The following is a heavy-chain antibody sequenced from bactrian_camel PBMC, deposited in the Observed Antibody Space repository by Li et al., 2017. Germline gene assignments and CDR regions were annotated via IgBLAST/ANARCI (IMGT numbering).Heavy chain of an antibody. J-gene: IGHJ4*01. D-gene: IGHD6*01. CDR1: GYTVSMCR. Sequence: HVQLVESGGGSVQAGGSLKLSCAASGYTVSMCRMGWFRQAPGVERELVSSIMNDGTTTYAASVKGRFTISRDNAKNTLYLQMNSLKTEDTAMYYCAAERRGGIWYQQDVWDFWGQGTQVTVS. CDR2: IMNDGTT. CDR3: AAERRGGIWYQQDVWDF. V-gene: IGHV3S53*01.